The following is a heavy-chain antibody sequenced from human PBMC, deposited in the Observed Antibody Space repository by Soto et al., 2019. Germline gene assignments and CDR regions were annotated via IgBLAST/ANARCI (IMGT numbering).Heavy chain of an antibody. CDR2: ISGSGGST. CDR1: GSTFSNYA. V-gene: IGHV3-23*01. J-gene: IGHJ4*02. CDR3: AKDQGSSWYEIDY. D-gene: IGHD6-13*01. Sequence: EVQLLESGGGLVQPGGSLRLSCAASGSTFSNYAVTWVRQAPGRGREWVSTISGSGGSTYYADSVKGRFTISRDNSKNTLYLQMNSLRAEDTAVYYCAKDQGSSWYEIDYWGQGTLVTVSS.